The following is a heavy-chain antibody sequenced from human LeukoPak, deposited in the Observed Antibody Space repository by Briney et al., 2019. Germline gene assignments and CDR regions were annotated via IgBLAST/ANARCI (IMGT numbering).Heavy chain of an antibody. CDR1: GFTLSGYW. CDR3: ARDFHGDHDY. V-gene: IGHV3-74*01. Sequence: PGGSLRLSCAASGFTLSGYWIHWVRQAPGQGLVWVARINPDGSTTSYADSVKGRFTISRDNAKNTLFLQMHSLRAEDTAVCYCARDFHGDHDYWGQGTLVTVST. D-gene: IGHD4-17*01. J-gene: IGHJ4*02. CDR2: INPDGSTT.